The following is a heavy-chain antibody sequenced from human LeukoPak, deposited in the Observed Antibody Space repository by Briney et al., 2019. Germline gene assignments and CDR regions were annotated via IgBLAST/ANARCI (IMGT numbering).Heavy chain of an antibody. CDR2: INPNSGGT. CDR1: GYTFTGYY. CDR3: ARDDGRIHNFKGRSGWFDP. V-gene: IGHV1-2*02. Sequence: EASVKVSCKASGYTFTGYYMHWVRPAPGQGLEWMGWINPNSGGTNYAQKFQGRVTMTRDTSISTAYMELSRLRSDDTAVYYCARDDGRIHNFKGRSGWFDPWGQGTLVTVSS. D-gene: IGHD1-1*01. J-gene: IGHJ5*02.